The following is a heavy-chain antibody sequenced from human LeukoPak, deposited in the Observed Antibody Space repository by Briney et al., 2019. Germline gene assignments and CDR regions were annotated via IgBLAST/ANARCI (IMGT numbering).Heavy chain of an antibody. Sequence: GGSLRLSCAASGFTFSSYDMHWVRHATGKGLEWVSAIGTAGDTYYPGSVKGRFTISRENAKNSLYLQMNSLRAGDTAVYYCARVNWNDASGHYYYYMDVWGKGTTVTVSS. J-gene: IGHJ6*03. D-gene: IGHD1-20*01. CDR2: IGTAGDT. V-gene: IGHV3-13*01. CDR3: ARVNWNDASGHYYYYMDV. CDR1: GFTFSSYD.